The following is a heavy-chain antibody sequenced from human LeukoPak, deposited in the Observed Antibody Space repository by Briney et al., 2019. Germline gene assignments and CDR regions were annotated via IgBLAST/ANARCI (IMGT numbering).Heavy chain of an antibody. D-gene: IGHD3-10*01. CDR1: GGSISSNNYY. J-gene: IGHJ4*02. Sequence: SETLSLTCTVSGGSISSNNYYWGWIRQRPGKGLEWIGSIYYSGSTYYNPSLKSRVTISVDTSKNQFSLKLSSVTAADTAVYYCATMVRGATPHPDYWGQGTLVTVSS. CDR3: ATMVRGATPHPDY. V-gene: IGHV4-39*01. CDR2: IYYSGST.